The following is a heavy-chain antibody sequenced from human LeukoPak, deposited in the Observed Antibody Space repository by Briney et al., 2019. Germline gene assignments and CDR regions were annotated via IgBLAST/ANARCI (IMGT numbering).Heavy chain of an antibody. V-gene: IGHV4-4*07. J-gene: IGHJ6*03. CDR1: GGSISSYY. CDR3: ARSGSSSYYYYYMDV. D-gene: IGHD1-26*01. Sequence: SETLSLTCTVSGGSISSYYWSWIRQPAGKGLEWIGRIYTSGSTNYNPSLKSRVTMSVDTSKNQFSLKLSSVTAADTAVYYCARSGSSSYYYYYMDVWGKGTTVTISS. CDR2: IYTSGST.